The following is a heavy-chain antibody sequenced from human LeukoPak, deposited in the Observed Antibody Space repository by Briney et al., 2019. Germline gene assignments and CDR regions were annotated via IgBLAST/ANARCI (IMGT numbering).Heavy chain of an antibody. D-gene: IGHD2-15*01. CDR2: IITIFGTT. V-gene: IGHV1-69*05. Sequence: GASVKVSCKASGGTFINYAISWVRQAPGQGLEWMGGIITIFGTTNYAQKFQGRVTMTRDTSISTAYMELSRLRSDDTAVYYCARVVVVAAGKCWFDPWGQGTLVTVSS. CDR3: ARVVVVAAGKCWFDP. CDR1: GGTFINYA. J-gene: IGHJ5*02.